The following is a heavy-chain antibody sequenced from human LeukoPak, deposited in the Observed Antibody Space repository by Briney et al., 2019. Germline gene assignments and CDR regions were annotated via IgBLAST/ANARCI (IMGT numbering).Heavy chain of an antibody. D-gene: IGHD3-22*01. V-gene: IGHV4-31*03. J-gene: IGHJ4*02. CDR3: ARIYDSSGYTDY. Sequence: SETLSLTCTVSGGSISSGGYYWSWLRQHPGKGLEWIGYIYYSGSTYYNPSLKSRVTISVDTSTNQFSLKLSSVTAADTAVYYCARIYDSSGYTDYWGQGTLVTVSS. CDR2: IYYSGST. CDR1: GGSISSGGYY.